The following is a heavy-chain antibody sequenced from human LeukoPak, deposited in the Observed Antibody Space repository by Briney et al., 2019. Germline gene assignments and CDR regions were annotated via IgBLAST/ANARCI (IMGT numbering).Heavy chain of an antibody. D-gene: IGHD6-13*01. J-gene: IGHJ4*02. V-gene: IGHV3-7*05. Sequence: PGGSLRLSCAASGFTFSSYWMTWVRQAPGQGLEWVANIKQDESEKYYVDSVKGRFTISRDNAKNSLYLQMNSLGVEDTAVYYCARRGSSSSWAHFDYWGQGTLVTVSS. CDR2: IKQDESEK. CDR3: ARRGSSSSWAHFDY. CDR1: GFTFSSYW.